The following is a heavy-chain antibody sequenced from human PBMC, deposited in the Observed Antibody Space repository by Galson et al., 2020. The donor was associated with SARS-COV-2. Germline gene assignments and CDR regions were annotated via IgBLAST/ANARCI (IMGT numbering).Heavy chain of an antibody. CDR3: ARGAAAGVWWDY. J-gene: IGHJ4*02. CDR1: GFSLSTSGMC. D-gene: IGHD6-13*01. Sequence: SGPTLVQLTQTLTLTCTFSGFSLSTSGMCVSWIRQPPGKALEWLALIDWDDDKYYSTSLKTRLTISKDTSKNQVVLTMTNMDPVDTATYYCARGAAAGVWWDYWGQGTLVTVSS. CDR2: IDWDDDK. V-gene: IGHV2-70*01.